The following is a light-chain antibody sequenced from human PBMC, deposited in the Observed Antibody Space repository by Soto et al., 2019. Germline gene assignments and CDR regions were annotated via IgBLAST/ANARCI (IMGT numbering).Light chain of an antibody. J-gene: IGKJ1*01. CDR1: RTIGRY. CDR2: TTS. CDR3: QQTFSAPQT. V-gene: IGKV1-39*01. Sequence: DIQMTQSPSSLSASVEDRVIITCRASRTIGRYLNWYQQQPGKAPELLIYTTSTLVRGVSSRFIGTGSGTDFSLIISNVQPEDLATYYCQQTFSAPQTFDQGTRVEIK.